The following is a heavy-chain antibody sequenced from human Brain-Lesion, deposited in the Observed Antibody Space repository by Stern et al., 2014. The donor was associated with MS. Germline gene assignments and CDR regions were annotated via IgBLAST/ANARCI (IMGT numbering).Heavy chain of an antibody. D-gene: IGHD6-19*01. CDR2: IHPSDSYT. Sequence: EVQLVESGAEVKKPGESLKISCKGSGYTFTNYWIGWVRQMPGKGLEWMGIIHPSDSYTRYSPSFQGQVNISADKSINTAYLQWSSLKASDTAMYYCARGSVAATMGAMDVWGQGTTVTVSS. V-gene: IGHV5-51*01. J-gene: IGHJ6*02. CDR1: GYTFTNYW. CDR3: ARGSVAATMGAMDV.